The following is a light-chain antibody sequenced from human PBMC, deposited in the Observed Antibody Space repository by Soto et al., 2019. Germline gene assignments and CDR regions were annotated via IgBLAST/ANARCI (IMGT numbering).Light chain of an antibody. CDR3: QHYYSFPYT. J-gene: IGKJ2*01. CDR1: QDLSGY. CDR2: AAS. V-gene: IGKV1-8*01. Sequence: AIRMTQSPSSLFASTGDRVTITCRASQDLSGYLAWFQQKPGKAPKLLIYAASTLQSGVPSRFSGSASGTDFTLTISSLQSEDFATYYCQHYYSFPYTFGQGTKLDIK.